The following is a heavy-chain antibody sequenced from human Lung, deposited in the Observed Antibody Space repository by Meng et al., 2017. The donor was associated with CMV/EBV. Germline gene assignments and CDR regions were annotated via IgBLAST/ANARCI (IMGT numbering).Heavy chain of an antibody. D-gene: IGHD3-10*01. Sequence: SETLSLTFTVSGGSISSTYYYWCWIRQPPGRGLEWIGSLYYSGSTYYNPSLKSRVTVSVDTSKNQFSLKLTSVTAADTAIYYCARHHTYYFASGPNYYFDYSGQRTLVTVSS. CDR1: GGSISSTYYY. J-gene: IGHJ4*02. V-gene: IGHV4-39*01. CDR3: ARHHTYYFASGPNYYFDY. CDR2: LYYSGST.